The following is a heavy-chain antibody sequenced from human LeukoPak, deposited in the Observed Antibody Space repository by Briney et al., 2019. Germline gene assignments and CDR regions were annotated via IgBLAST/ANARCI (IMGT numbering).Heavy chain of an antibody. CDR1: GFTFSSYW. V-gene: IGHV3-74*01. Sequence: QPGGSLRLSCAASGFTFSSYWMHWVRQAPGKGLVWVSRINSDGSSTSYADSVKGRFTISRDNAKNTLYLQMNSLRAEDTAVYYRASGGTMVRGVIFYWGQGTLVTVSS. CDR2: INSDGSST. J-gene: IGHJ4*02. D-gene: IGHD3-10*01. CDR3: ASGGTMVRGVIFY.